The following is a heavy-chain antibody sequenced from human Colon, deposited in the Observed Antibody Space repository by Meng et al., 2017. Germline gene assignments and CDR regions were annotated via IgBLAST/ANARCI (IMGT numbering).Heavy chain of an antibody. CDR3: ARDNPGDYVWDY. Sequence: QVQLVQSGAEVKKPGATVTVSCKASGYTFTTYGISWMRQAPGQGLEWMGWISTYDDNTHYVEKFRGRATMTTDTSTNTAYMKLRSLRSDDTAVYYCARDNPGDYVWDYWGQGTLVTVSS. V-gene: IGHV1-18*01. CDR1: GYTFTTYG. CDR2: ISTYDDNT. D-gene: IGHD4-17*01. J-gene: IGHJ4*02.